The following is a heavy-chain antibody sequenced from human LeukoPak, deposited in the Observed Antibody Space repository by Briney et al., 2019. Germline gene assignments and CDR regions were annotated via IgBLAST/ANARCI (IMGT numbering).Heavy chain of an antibody. CDR3: ARDRALTYYDFWSGYYMTQYYYYYGMDV. CDR2: INPSGGST. Sequence: GGSLRLSCAASGFTFSGYAMHWVRQAPGQGLEWMGIINPSGGSTSYAQKFQGRVTMTRDTSTSTVYMELSSLRSEDTAVYYCARDRALTYYDFWSGYYMTQYYYYYGMDVWGQGTTVTVSS. CDR1: GFTFSGYA. V-gene: IGHV1-46*01. D-gene: IGHD3-3*01. J-gene: IGHJ6*02.